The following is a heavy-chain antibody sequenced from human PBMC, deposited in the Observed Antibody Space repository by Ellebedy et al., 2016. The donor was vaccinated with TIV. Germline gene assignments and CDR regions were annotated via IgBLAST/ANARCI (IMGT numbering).Heavy chain of an antibody. V-gene: IGHV3-15*01. Sequence: GESLKISCAASGFTFSNAWMSWVRQAPGKGLEWVGRIKSKTDGGTTDYAAPVKGRFTISRDDSKNTLYLQMNSLRAEDTAVYYCARDLGTFGEFGHGMDVWGQGTTVTVSS. CDR1: GFTFSNAW. D-gene: IGHD3-16*01. CDR3: ARDLGTFGEFGHGMDV. J-gene: IGHJ6*02. CDR2: IKSKTDGGTT.